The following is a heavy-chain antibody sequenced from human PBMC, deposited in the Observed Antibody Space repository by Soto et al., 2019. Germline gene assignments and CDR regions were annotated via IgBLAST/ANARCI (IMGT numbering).Heavy chain of an antibody. CDR3: ASQFDAFDI. Sequence: GASVKVSCSASGYTSTGYYMHWVRQSPGQGLEWMGWINPNSGGTNYAQEFQGRVTMTRDTSISTAYMELSRLRSDDTDVYYCASQFDAFDIWGQGTMVTVSS. CDR2: INPNSGGT. CDR1: GYTSTGYY. V-gene: IGHV1-2*02. J-gene: IGHJ3*02.